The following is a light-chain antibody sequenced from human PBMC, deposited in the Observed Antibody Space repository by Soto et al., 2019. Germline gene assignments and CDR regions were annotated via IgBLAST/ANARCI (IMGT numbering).Light chain of an antibody. CDR3: QQYNNWPPKRT. CDR1: QSVSSN. CDR2: GAS. J-gene: IGKJ1*01. V-gene: IGKV3-15*01. Sequence: EIVMTQSPATLSVSPGERATLSCRASQSVSSNLAWYQQKPGQAPRLLIYGASTRATGIPARFSGSGSGTEFTLTISSLQSEDFPVYYCQQYNNWPPKRTFGQGTKVEIK.